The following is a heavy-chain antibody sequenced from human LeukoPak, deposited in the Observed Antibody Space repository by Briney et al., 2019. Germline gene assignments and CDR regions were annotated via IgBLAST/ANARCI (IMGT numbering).Heavy chain of an antibody. CDR3: AKDYDSSGYYSTSANY. V-gene: IGHV3-23*01. CDR1: GFTFSSYA. D-gene: IGHD3-22*01. J-gene: IGHJ4*02. Sequence: GGSLRLSCAASGFTFSSYAMSWVRQAPGKGLEWFSAISGSGGSTYYADSVKGRFTISRDNSKNTLYLQMNSLRAEDTAVYYCAKDYDSSGYYSTSANYWGQGTLVTVSS. CDR2: ISGSGGST.